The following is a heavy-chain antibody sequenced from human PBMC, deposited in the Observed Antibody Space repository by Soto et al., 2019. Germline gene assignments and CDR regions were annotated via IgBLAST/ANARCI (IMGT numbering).Heavy chain of an antibody. CDR1: GFTFSDYY. D-gene: IGHD3-10*01. V-gene: IGHV3-11*01. CDR3: VRGKSIIYGMDV. CDR2: ISSSGTII. J-gene: IGHJ6*02. Sequence: QVQLVESGGGLVKPGGSLRLSCAASGFTFSDYYISWIRQAPGKGLEWVSYISSSGTIIYHADSVKGRFTISRDNAKNALFLQMNSLRADDTAVYYCVRGKSIIYGMDVWGQGTTVTVSS.